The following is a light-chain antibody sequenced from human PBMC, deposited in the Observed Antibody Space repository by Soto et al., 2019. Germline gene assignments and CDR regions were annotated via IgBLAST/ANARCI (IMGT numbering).Light chain of an antibody. V-gene: IGLV1-44*01. Sequence: QSVLTQPPSASGTPGQRVTISCSGSSPNIGSNTVNWYQLLPGTPPKLLIYSNNQRPSGVPDRFSGSKSGTSASLAISGLQSEDEAEYYCAAWDDSLNGYVIFGGGTKLTVL. CDR2: SNN. CDR1: SPNIGSNT. J-gene: IGLJ2*01. CDR3: AAWDDSLNGYVI.